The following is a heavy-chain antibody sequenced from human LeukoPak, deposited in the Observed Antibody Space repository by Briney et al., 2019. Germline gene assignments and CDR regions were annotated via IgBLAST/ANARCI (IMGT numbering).Heavy chain of an antibody. V-gene: IGHV1-46*01. Sequence: ASVKVSCKASGYTFTSYYMHWVRQAPGQGLEWMGIINPSGGTTIYAQKFQGRVTVTRDTSTATVYMELRSLRSEDTAVYYCARGGFYDSSSYHYFQRWGQGTLVTVSS. J-gene: IGHJ1*01. D-gene: IGHD3-22*01. CDR1: GYTFTSYY. CDR2: INPSGGTT. CDR3: ARGGFYDSSSYHYFQR.